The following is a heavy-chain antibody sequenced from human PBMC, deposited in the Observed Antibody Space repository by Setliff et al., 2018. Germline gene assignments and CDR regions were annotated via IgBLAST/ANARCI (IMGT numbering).Heavy chain of an antibody. D-gene: IGHD3-22*01. CDR1: GFSFSGSA. V-gene: IGHV3-73*01. CDR3: TTDQVVVVDY. Sequence: GGSLRLSCAASGFSFSGSAVYWVRQASVKGLEWIGRSRGRTDNYATAYAASVRGRLTISRDDSKNTAYLQMNSLKTEDTAVYYCTTDQVVVVDYWGQGTLVTVSS. CDR2: SRGRTDNYAT. J-gene: IGHJ4*02.